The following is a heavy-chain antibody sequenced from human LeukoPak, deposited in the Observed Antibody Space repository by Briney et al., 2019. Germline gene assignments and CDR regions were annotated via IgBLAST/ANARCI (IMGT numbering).Heavy chain of an antibody. J-gene: IGHJ6*02. CDR3: AIVVPAAIARPLGYYYGMDV. CDR1: GFTFSSYG. D-gene: IGHD2-2*01. Sequence: PGGSLRLSCAASGFTFSSYGMHWVRQAPGKGLEWVAVIWYDGSNKCYADSVKGRFTISRDNSKNTLYLQMNSLRAEDTAVYYCAIVVPAAIARPLGYYYGMDVWGQGTTVTVSS. V-gene: IGHV3-33*01. CDR2: IWYDGSNK.